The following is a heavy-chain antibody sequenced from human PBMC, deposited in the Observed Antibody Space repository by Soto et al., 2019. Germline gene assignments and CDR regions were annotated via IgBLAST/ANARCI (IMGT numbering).Heavy chain of an antibody. V-gene: IGHV4-30-2*01. CDR3: AGNKIPGPFYY. D-gene: IGHD2-21*01. CDR2: IYHSGST. CDR1: GGSISSGGYS. J-gene: IGHJ4*02. Sequence: SETLSLTCAVSGGSISSGGYSWSWIRQPPGKGLEWIGYIYHSGSTYYNPSLKSRVTISVDRSKNQFSLKLSSVTAADTAVYDCAGNKIPGPFYYWGQGTLVTVSS.